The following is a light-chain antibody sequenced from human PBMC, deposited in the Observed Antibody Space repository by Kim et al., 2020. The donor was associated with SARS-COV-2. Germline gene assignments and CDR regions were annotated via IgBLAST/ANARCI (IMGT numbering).Light chain of an antibody. Sequence: QSALTQPASVSGSPGQPITISCTGTSDVIGSYNPVSWYQQHPGKAPKLIIYEGTERPSGISCRFSGSKSGTTASLTISGLQAEDEADYYCYSYAGGRRLFGGGTKVTVL. CDR1: SDVIGSYNP. CDR2: EGT. V-gene: IGLV2-23*01. J-gene: IGLJ3*02. CDR3: YSYAGGRRL.